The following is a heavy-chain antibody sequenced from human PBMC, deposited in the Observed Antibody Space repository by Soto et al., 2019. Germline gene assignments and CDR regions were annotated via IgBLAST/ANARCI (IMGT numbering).Heavy chain of an antibody. Sequence: QVHLVESGGGVVQPGTSLRLSCAASGFTFRSHGMHWVRQVPGKGLEWVAAISNDGRSKYYADSVKGRFSISRDNSENTMYLQMNSLRVEDTAMYYCARDQRHYASGDYWGQGTLVTVSS. CDR2: ISNDGRSK. D-gene: IGHD2-2*01. J-gene: IGHJ4*02. CDR1: GFTFRSHG. V-gene: IGHV3-30*03. CDR3: ARDQRHYASGDY.